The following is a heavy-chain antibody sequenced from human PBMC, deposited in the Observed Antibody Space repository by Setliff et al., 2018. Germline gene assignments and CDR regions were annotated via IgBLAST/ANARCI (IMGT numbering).Heavy chain of an antibody. CDR1: GGSISNYY. D-gene: IGHD3-10*01. V-gene: IGHV4-4*07. Sequence: SETLSLTCTVSGGSISNYYWSWIRQPAGKGLEWIGRIYTSGSTNYNPSLKSRVTMSVDTSKNQFSLKLSSVTAADTAVYYCARPNGSGSHGDIILVERGAGKCLTSYFFSYPMDVWGQGTTVTVSS. CDR3: ARPNGSGSHGDIILVERGAGKCLTSYFFSYPMDV. J-gene: IGHJ6*02. CDR2: IYTSGST.